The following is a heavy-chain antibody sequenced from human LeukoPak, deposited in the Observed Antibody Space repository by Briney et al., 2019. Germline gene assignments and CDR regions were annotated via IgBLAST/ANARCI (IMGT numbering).Heavy chain of an antibody. Sequence: GGSLRLSCAASGFTFSSYWMNWVRQAPGKGLEWVANIKQDGSEKYYVDSVKSRFTISRDNAKSSLFLQMNSLRAEDTAVYYCATSRSFDYWGQGTLVTVSS. CDR3: ATSRSFDY. J-gene: IGHJ4*02. CDR2: IKQDGSEK. V-gene: IGHV3-7*03. CDR1: GFTFSSYW.